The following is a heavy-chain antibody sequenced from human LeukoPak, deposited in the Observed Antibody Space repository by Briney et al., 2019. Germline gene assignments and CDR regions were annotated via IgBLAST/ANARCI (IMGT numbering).Heavy chain of an antibody. Sequence: ASVKVSCKASGYTFTGYYMHWVRQAPGQGLEWMGRINPNSGGTNYAQKFQGGVTMTRDTSISTAYMELSRLRSDDTAVYYCARGSFLYYDSSGAKPFDYWGQGTLVTVSS. J-gene: IGHJ4*02. CDR2: INPNSGGT. V-gene: IGHV1-2*06. D-gene: IGHD3-22*01. CDR1: GYTFTGYY. CDR3: ARGSFLYYDSSGAKPFDY.